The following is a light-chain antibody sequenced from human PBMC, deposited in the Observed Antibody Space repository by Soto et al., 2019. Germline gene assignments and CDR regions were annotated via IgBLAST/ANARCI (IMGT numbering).Light chain of an antibody. CDR1: QGISNY. J-gene: IGKJ1*01. CDR2: AAS. V-gene: IGKV1-27*01. Sequence: IQMTNSASSLSAAVGDRVTITCPASQGISNYLAWYQQKPGKVPKLLIYAASTLQSGVASRFSGSGSGTDFTLTISSLQPEDVATYYCQRYNSDPQTFGQGAKVDIK. CDR3: QRYNSDPQT.